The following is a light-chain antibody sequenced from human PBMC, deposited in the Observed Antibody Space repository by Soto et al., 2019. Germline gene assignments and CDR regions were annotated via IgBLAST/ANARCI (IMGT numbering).Light chain of an antibody. CDR3: QQYSHFVYT. CDR1: QSISNW. V-gene: IGKV1-5*01. CDR2: DAS. J-gene: IGKJ2*01. Sequence: EIVLISSLSILFKKVGDRVTITCRASQSISNWLAWYQQKPGKAPKLLISDASSLESGVPSRFSGSGSGTEFTLTISSLQPDDFATYYCQQYSHFVYTFGQGTKVDIK.